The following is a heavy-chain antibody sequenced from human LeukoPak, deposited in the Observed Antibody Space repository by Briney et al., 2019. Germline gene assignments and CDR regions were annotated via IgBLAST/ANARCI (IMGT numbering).Heavy chain of an antibody. CDR1: GCSISSYY. CDR2: IYTSGST. Sequence: KPSETLSLTCTVSGCSISSYYWSWIRQPAEKGLEWIGRIYTSGSTNYNPSLKSRVTISVDTSKNQFSLKLSSVTAADTAVYYCAREGRLYDYVWGSYRYPGDAPFDYWGQGTLVTVSS. D-gene: IGHD3-16*02. CDR3: AREGRLYDYVWGSYRYPGDAPFDY. V-gene: IGHV4-4*07. J-gene: IGHJ4*02.